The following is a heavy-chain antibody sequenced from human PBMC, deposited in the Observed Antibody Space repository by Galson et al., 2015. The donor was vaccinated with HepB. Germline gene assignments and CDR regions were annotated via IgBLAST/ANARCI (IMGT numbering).Heavy chain of an antibody. Sequence: SLRLSCAASGFTFSSYSMNWVRQAPGKGLEWVSSISSSSSYIYYADSVKGRFTISRDNAKNSLYLQMNSLRAEDTAVYYCASLISGRGDLPPHWGQGTLVTVSP. CDR2: ISSSSSYI. V-gene: IGHV3-21*01. J-gene: IGHJ4*02. CDR1: GFTFSSYS. D-gene: IGHD1-26*01. CDR3: ASLISGRGDLPPH.